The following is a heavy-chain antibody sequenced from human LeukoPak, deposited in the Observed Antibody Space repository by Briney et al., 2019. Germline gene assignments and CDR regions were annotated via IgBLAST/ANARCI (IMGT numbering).Heavy chain of an antibody. CDR2: ISSSSGTI. V-gene: IGHV3-48*02. J-gene: IGHJ4*02. CDR3: ARSYDDYEGVDY. Sequence: GGSLRLSCAASGFTFSSYSMNWVRQAPGKGLEWVSYISSSSGTIYYADSVEGRFTISRDNARKSMYLQMNSLRDEDTAVYYCARSYDDYEGVDYWGQGTLVTVAS. D-gene: IGHD4-17*01. CDR1: GFTFSSYS.